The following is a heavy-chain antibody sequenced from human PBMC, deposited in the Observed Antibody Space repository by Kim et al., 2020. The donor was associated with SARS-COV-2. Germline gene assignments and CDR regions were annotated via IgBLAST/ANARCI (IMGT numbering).Heavy chain of an antibody. CDR3: ARDFGEFYFDY. CDR2: ST. D-gene: IGHD3-10*01. J-gene: IGHJ4*02. Sequence: STYYADSGKGRFSISRDNSKNTLYLQMNSLRAEDTAVYYCARDFGEFYFDYWGQGTLVTVSS. V-gene: IGHV3-53*01.